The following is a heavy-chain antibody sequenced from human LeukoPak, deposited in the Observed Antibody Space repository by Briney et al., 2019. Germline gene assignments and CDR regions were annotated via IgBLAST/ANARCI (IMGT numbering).Heavy chain of an antibody. Sequence: ASVRVSCKASGYTFSSYGISWLRQAPGQGLEWMGWIGPWNGNTNNAQKFQGRVTMTTDTSTSTLYMDLRSLRSDDTAVYYCARDNGHKSVDYWGQGTLVTVSS. J-gene: IGHJ4*02. CDR1: GYTFSSYG. CDR3: ARDNGHKSVDY. CDR2: IGPWNGNT. V-gene: IGHV1-18*01. D-gene: IGHD2-21*01.